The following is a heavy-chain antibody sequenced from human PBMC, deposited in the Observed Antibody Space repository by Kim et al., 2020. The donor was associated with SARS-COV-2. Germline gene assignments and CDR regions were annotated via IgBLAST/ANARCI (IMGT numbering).Heavy chain of an antibody. D-gene: IGHD3-16*01. V-gene: IGHV3-73*01. Sequence: GGSLRLSCAASGFTFSDSPLHWIRQASGKGLEWVSRIRPKASGYATAYAVSVRVSITMANADSKHTLYLDILGLETEDTDLYSCTRIPVSPCACLDAFD. CDR1: GFTFSDSP. CDR3: TRIPVSPCACLDAFD. J-gene: IGHJ3*02. CDR2: IRPKASGYAT.